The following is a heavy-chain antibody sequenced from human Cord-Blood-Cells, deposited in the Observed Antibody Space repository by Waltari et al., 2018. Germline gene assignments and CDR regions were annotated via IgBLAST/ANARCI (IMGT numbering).Heavy chain of an antibody. Sequence: QVQLVESGGGVVQPGRSLRLPCAASRFTFSTYAMHWVPHAPGKGLEWVAVISYDGSNKYYADSVKGRFTISRDNSKNTLYLQMNSLRAEDTAVYYCARAHYYDSSGYAFDIWGQGTMVTVSS. CDR3: ARAHYYDSSGYAFDI. CDR1: RFTFSTYA. J-gene: IGHJ3*02. CDR2: ISYDGSNK. V-gene: IGHV3-30*04. D-gene: IGHD3-22*01.